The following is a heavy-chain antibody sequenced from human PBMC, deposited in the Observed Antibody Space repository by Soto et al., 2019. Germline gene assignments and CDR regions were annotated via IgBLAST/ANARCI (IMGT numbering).Heavy chain of an antibody. V-gene: IGHV3-23*01. CDR1: GFTFSSYA. D-gene: IGHD3-22*01. CDR2: ISGSGGST. CDR3: AKDYHYDRQKMPDAFDI. Sequence: EVQLLESGGGLVQPGGSLRLSCAASGFTFSSYAMSWVRQAPGKGLEWVSAISGSGGSTYYADSVKGRFTISRDNSKNTLYLQTNSLRAEDTAVYYCAKDYHYDRQKMPDAFDIWGQGTMVTVSS. J-gene: IGHJ3*02.